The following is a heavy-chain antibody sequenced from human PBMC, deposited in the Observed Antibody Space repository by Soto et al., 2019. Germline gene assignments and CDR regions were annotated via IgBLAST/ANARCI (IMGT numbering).Heavy chain of an antibody. CDR1: GGSISSYY. Sequence: PSETLSLTCTVSGGSISSYYWSWIRQPPGKGLEWIGYIYYSGSTNYNPSLKSRVTISVDTSKNQFSLKLSSVTAADTAVYYCARARSGWYVEVFDYWGQGTLVTVSS. V-gene: IGHV4-59*01. D-gene: IGHD6-19*01. CDR2: IYYSGST. J-gene: IGHJ4*02. CDR3: ARARSGWYVEVFDY.